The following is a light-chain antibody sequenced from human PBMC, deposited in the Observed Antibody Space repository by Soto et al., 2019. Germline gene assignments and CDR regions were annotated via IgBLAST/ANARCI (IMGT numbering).Light chain of an antibody. V-gene: IGKV3-15*01. Sequence: EIVMQKSPATLSVSAGERATLSGRATESVSTKLAWYQQKPGQAPRLLIYGASTRATAIPARFSGSGSGTDFTLTISRLEPEDLAVYYCQKYNNWPPITVGQGKRLEIK. CDR2: GAS. CDR1: ESVSTK. J-gene: IGKJ5*01. CDR3: QKYNNWPPIT.